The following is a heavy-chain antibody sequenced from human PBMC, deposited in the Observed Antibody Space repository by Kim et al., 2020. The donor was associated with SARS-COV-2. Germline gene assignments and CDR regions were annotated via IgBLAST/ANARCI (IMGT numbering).Heavy chain of an antibody. D-gene: IGHD6-6*01. J-gene: IGHJ5*02. Sequence: NYNPSLKSRVTISVDKSKNQFSLKLSSVTAADTAVYYCARASMARDWFDPWGQGTLVTVSS. V-gene: IGHV4-4*02. CDR3: ARASMARDWFDP.